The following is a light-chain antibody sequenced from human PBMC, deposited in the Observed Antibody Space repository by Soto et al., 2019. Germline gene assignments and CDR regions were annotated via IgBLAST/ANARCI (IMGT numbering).Light chain of an antibody. Sequence: QSALTQPPSASGSPGQSVTISCTGTSSDVGGYNYVSWYQQFPGEAPKLMIYDVTKRPSGVPDRFSGSKSGNTASLTVSGLLAEDEADYYCSSHAGSTVVFGGGTKLTV. V-gene: IGLV2-8*01. CDR1: SSDVGGYNY. CDR3: SSHAGSTVV. J-gene: IGLJ2*01. CDR2: DVT.